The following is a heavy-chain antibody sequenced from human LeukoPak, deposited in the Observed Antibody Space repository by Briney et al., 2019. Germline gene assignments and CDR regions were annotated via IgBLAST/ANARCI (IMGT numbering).Heavy chain of an antibody. CDR1: GYSISSGYY. CDR3: ATDASGGLGWFDP. Sequence: SETLSLTCTVSGYSISSGYYWGWIRQPPGKGLEWIGSIYHSGSTYYNPSLKSRVTISVDTSKNQFSLKLSSVTAADTAVYYCATDASGGLGWFDPWGQGTLVTVSS. J-gene: IGHJ5*02. D-gene: IGHD3-10*01. CDR2: IYHSGST. V-gene: IGHV4-38-2*02.